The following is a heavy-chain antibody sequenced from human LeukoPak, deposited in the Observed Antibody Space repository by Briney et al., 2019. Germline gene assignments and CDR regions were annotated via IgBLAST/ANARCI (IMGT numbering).Heavy chain of an antibody. CDR2: IIPIFGTA. CDR1: GGTFSSYA. CDR3: AFADFWSGYYYESRDY. D-gene: IGHD3-3*01. Sequence: SVKVSCKASGGTFSSYAISWVRQAPGQGLEWMGGIIPIFGTANYAQKFQGRVTITTDESTSTAYMELSSLRSEDTAVYYCAFADFWSGYYYESRDYWGQGTLVTVSS. V-gene: IGHV1-69*05. J-gene: IGHJ4*02.